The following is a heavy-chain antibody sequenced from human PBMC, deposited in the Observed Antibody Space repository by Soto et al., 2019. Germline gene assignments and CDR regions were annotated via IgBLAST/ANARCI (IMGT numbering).Heavy chain of an antibody. D-gene: IGHD5-12*01. CDR3: SKWSGYGDL. V-gene: IGHV3-23*01. CDR1: GFTMSTYS. CDR2: ISVTPGIT. J-gene: IGHJ4*02. Sequence: EMQLLESGGGLVQPGGSLRLSCAASGFTMSTYSVTWVRQAPGKGLEWVSGISVTPGITFYADSVKGQFTISRDSSNNAVYLQMNSLRAEDTAMYFCSKWSGYGDLWGQGTLVTVSS.